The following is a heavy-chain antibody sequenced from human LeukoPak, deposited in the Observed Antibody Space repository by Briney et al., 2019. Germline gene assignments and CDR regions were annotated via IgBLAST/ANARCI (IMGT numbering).Heavy chain of an antibody. Sequence: PAGSLRLSCAASGFTFSCYSMNWVRQAPGKGLEWVSPISSSSSYIYYADSVKGRFTISRDNAKNSLYLQMNSLRAEDTAVYYCARDLSDYVWGSYRLYYFDYWGQGTLVTVSS. V-gene: IGHV3-21*01. J-gene: IGHJ4*02. CDR2: ISSSSSYI. CDR1: GFTFSCYS. D-gene: IGHD3-16*02. CDR3: ARDLSDYVWGSYRLYYFDY.